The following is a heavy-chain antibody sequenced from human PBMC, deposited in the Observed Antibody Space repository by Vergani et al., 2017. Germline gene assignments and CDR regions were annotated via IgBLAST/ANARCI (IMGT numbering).Heavy chain of an antibody. CDR2: IKQDGSEK. J-gene: IGHJ4*02. D-gene: IGHD4-11*01. Sequence: EVQLVESGGGLVQPGGSLRLSCAASGFTFSSYWMSWVRQAPGKGLEWVANIKQDGSEKYYVDSVKGRFTISRDNAKNSLYLQMNSLRAEDTAVYYCAREGDDYSNYASPLALATYDYWGQGTLVTVSS. CDR1: GFTFSSYW. CDR3: AREGDDYSNYASPLALATYDY. V-gene: IGHV3-7*03.